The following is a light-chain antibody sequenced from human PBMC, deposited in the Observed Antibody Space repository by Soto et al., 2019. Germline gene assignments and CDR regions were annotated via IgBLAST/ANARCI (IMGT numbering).Light chain of an antibody. CDR3: ATWDYSLTGEV. V-gene: IGLV1-51*01. CDR1: SSNIGNNY. Sequence: QSVLTLPPSVSAAPGQKVTISCSGSSSNIGNNYVSWYQQLPGTAPKLLIYDNNKRPSGIPDRFSGSKSGTSGTLDITGLQTGDEADYYCATWDYSLTGEVFGGGTK. CDR2: DNN. J-gene: IGLJ2*01.